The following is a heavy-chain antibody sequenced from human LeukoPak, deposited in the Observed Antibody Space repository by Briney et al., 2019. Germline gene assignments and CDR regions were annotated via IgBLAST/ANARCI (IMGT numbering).Heavy chain of an antibody. CDR2: IRGSGGST. D-gene: IGHD3-3*01. V-gene: IGHV3-23*01. CDR3: AKESQFSPTYYFDY. CDR1: GFIFNDYA. J-gene: IGHJ4*02. Sequence: SGGSLRLSCAASGFIFNDYAMSWVRQAPGKGLEWVSDIRGSGGSTYYADSMKGRFTISRDNSKNTLYLQMYSLRAEDSAVYYCAKESQFSPTYYFDYWGQGILASVSS.